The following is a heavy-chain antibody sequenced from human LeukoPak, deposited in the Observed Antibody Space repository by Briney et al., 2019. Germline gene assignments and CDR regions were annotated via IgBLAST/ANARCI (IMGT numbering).Heavy chain of an antibody. J-gene: IGHJ4*02. CDR2: IKQDGSEK. D-gene: IGHD5-12*01. V-gene: IGHV3-7*01. CDR1: GFTFSSYW. Sequence: GGSLRLSCVASGFTFSSYWMSWVRQAPGKGLEWVANIKQDGSEKYYVDSVKGRFTISRDNAKNSLYLQMNSLRAEDTAVYYCARLALGGYAGYWGQGTLVTVSS. CDR3: ARLALGGYAGY.